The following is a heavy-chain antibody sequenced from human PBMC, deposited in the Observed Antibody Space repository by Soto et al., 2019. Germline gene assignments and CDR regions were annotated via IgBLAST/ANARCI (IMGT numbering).Heavy chain of an antibody. CDR2: IYYSGST. Sequence: SETLSLTCTVSGGSVSSGGYYWSWIRQHPGKGLEWIGYIYYSGSTNYNPSLKSRVTISVDTSKNQFSLKLSSVTAADTAVYYCARDCPYYDILTGYSYYFDYWGQGTLVTVSS. V-gene: IGHV4-61*08. J-gene: IGHJ4*01. D-gene: IGHD3-9*01. CDR3: ARDCPYYDILTGYSYYFDY. CDR1: GGSVSSGGYY.